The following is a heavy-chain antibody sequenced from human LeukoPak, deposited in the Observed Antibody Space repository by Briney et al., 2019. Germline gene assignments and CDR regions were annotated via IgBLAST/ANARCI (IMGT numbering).Heavy chain of an antibody. D-gene: IGHD4-23*01. CDR1: GYTFTDYF. V-gene: IGHV1-2*02. CDR3: ARNYGGSSKYFDY. CDR2: VSPNSGGT. J-gene: IGHJ4*02. Sequence: ASVKVSCKASGYTFTDYFIHWVRQAPGQGLKWMGWVSPNSGGTNYAQKFQGRVTMTRDTSIRTAYLELSRLTSDDTALYYCARNYGGSSKYFDYWGQGTLVTVSS.